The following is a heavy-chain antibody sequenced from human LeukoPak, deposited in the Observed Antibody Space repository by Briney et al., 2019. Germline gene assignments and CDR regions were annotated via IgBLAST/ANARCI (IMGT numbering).Heavy chain of an antibody. CDR1: GGSFSGYY. J-gene: IGHJ5*02. D-gene: IGHD3-16*02. CDR2: INHSGGT. CDR3: ARTASFTNDYVWGSYRSNWFDP. Sequence: SETLSLTCAVYGGSFSGYYWSWIRQPPGKGLEWIGEINHSGGTNYNPSLKSRVTISVDTSKNQFSLKLSSVTAADTAVYYCARTASFTNDYVWGSYRSNWFDPWGQGTLVTVSS. V-gene: IGHV4-34*01.